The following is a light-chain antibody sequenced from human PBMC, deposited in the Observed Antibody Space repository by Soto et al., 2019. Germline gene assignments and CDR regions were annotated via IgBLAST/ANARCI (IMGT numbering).Light chain of an antibody. V-gene: IGKV3-20*01. CDR2: GAS. CDR3: QQYGSSGT. CDR1: QSVSSR. J-gene: IGKJ1*01. Sequence: EIVLTQSPATLSLSPGETATLSCRASQSVSSRLAWYQQKPGQAPRLLISGASSRATGIPDRFSGSGSGTDFTLTISRLEPEDFAVYYCQQYGSSGTFGQGTKVDIK.